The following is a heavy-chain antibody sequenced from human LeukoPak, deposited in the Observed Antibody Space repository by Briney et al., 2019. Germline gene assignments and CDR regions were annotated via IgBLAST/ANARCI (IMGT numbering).Heavy chain of an antibody. Sequence: SETLSLTCKVSGVSISSYYWSWIRQPPGKGLEWIGYIHDSGRTNYNPSLKSRVTISRDMSKNQFSLRLTSVTAAGTAVYYCARDLALRGLIDYWGQGTLVTVSS. V-gene: IGHV4-59*01. CDR1: GVSISSYY. CDR2: IHDSGRT. D-gene: IGHD3-10*01. CDR3: ARDLALRGLIDY. J-gene: IGHJ4*02.